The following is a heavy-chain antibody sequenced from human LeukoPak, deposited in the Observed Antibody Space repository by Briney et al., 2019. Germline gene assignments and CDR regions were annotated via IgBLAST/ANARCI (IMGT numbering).Heavy chain of an antibody. D-gene: IGHD6-19*01. CDR2: ISGSGGST. J-gene: IGHJ4*02. V-gene: IGHV3-23*01. CDR1: GFTFSSYA. Sequence: GGSLRLSCAASGFTFSSYAMSWVRQAPGKGLEWVSAISGSGGSTYCADSVKGRFTISRDNSKNTLYLQMNSLRAEDTAVYYCARASGWYRETFDYWGQGTLVTVSS. CDR3: ARASGWYRETFDY.